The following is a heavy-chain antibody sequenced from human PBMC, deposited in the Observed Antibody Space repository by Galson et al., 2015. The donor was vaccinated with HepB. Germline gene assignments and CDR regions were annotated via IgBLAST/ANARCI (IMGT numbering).Heavy chain of an antibody. CDR1: GGTFSSYT. CDR3: ARDYRWTTGDVDTANEPYYYYGMDV. D-gene: IGHD5-18*01. CDR2: IIPILGIA. Sequence: SVKVSCKASGGTFSSYTISWVRQAPGQGLEWMGRIIPILGIANYAQKFQGRVTITADKSTSTAYMELSSLRSEDTAVYYCARDYRWTTGDVDTANEPYYYYGMDVWGQGTTVTVSS. V-gene: IGHV1-69*04. J-gene: IGHJ6*02.